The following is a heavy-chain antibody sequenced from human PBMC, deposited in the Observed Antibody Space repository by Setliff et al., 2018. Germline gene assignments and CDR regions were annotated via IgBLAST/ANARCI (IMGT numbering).Heavy chain of an antibody. CDR1: GDTFNTYT. J-gene: IGHJ4*02. CDR2: IIPILRKT. D-gene: IGHD3-16*01. Sequence: ASVKVSCKASGDTFNTYTLSWVRQAPGQGLEWMGGIIPILRKTNYAENFQGRVSITADGSTNTVHMEVTSLRTEDTAVYYCARELRSPFWHIDFWGQGTLVTVSS. V-gene: IGHV1-69*13. CDR3: ARELRSPFWHIDF.